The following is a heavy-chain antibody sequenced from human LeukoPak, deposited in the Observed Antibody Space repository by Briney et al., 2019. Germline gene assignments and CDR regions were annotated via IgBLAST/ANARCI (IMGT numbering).Heavy chain of an antibody. CDR2: ISGSGGNT. J-gene: IGHJ4*02. D-gene: IGHD3-10*01. V-gene: IGHV3-23*01. CDR3: AKGYSGNYYPYYFDY. CDR1: GFTFSSYG. Sequence: PGGSLRLSCAASGFTFSSYGMTWVRQAPGKGLEWVSAISGSGGNTYYADSVRGRFTISRDSSKNTLYVQMNSLRAEDTAVYYCAKGYSGNYYPYYFDYWGQGTLVTVSS.